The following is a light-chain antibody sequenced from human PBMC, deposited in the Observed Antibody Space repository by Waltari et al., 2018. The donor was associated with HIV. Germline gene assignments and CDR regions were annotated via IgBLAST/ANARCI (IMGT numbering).Light chain of an antibody. J-gene: IGLJ1*01. Sequence: SYELTQPPSVSASPDQTPTITCSGDALAKQQSSWYQQQAGQAPVLVIFAGTERPSGIPERFSGTRSEKTVTLTITGVQAEDEADYYCESADSTGSYYLFGRGTRLTVL. CDR1: ALAKQQ. CDR2: AGT. V-gene: IGLV3-25*03. CDR3: ESADSTGSYYL.